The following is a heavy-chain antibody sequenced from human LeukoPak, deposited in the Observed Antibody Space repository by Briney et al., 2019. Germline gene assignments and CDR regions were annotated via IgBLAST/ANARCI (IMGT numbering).Heavy chain of an antibody. CDR2: ISGSGDTT. Sequence: TGGSLRLSCAASGFTFINYAMSWVRQAPGKGPEWVSGISGSGDTTYYADSVKGRFTISRDNSKNTLFLQMNSLRAEDTAVYYCAKGPPSSSAQYFQHWGQGTLVTVSS. CDR1: GFTFINYA. J-gene: IGHJ1*01. D-gene: IGHD6-6*01. CDR3: AKGPPSSSAQYFQH. V-gene: IGHV3-23*01.